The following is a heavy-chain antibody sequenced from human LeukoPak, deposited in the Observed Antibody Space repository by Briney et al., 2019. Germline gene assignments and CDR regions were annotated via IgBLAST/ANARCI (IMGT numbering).Heavy chain of an antibody. Sequence: PSETLSLTCTVSGYSISSGYYWGWIRQPPGKGLEWIGSIYHSGSTYYNPSLKSRATISVDTSKNQFSLKLSSVTAADTAVYYCARVEEGYGSGRRENYYYYYMDVWGKGTTVTISS. CDR2: IYHSGST. V-gene: IGHV4-38-2*02. CDR3: ARVEEGYGSGRRENYYYYYMDV. D-gene: IGHD3-10*01. J-gene: IGHJ6*03. CDR1: GYSISSGYY.